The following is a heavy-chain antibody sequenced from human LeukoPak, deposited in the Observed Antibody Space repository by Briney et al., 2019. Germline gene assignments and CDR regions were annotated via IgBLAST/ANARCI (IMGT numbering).Heavy chain of an antibody. Sequence: GASVKLSCKASGYTFTGYYMHWVRQAPGQGLEWMGRINPNSGGTNYAQKFQGRVTMTRDTSISTAYMELSRLRSADTAVYYCARAPYSSGCRCNFVDYWGQGTLFTVSS. D-gene: IGHD6-19*01. CDR3: ARAPYSSGCRCNFVDY. CDR2: INPNSGGT. CDR1: GYTFTGYY. V-gene: IGHV1-2*06. J-gene: IGHJ4*02.